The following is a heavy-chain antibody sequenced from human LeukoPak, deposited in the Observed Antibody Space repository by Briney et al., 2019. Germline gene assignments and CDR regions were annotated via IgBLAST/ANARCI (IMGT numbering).Heavy chain of an antibody. CDR1: GGSISSGGHY. D-gene: IGHD4-17*01. CDR3: VRDARGDGDYGWFDP. V-gene: IGHV4-31*03. Sequence: PSETLSLTCSVSGGSISSGGHYWNWIRQHPGKGLEWIGYISYSGSTHYNASLKSRVTISVDTSKNQFSLRLRSVTAADTAVYYCVRDARGDGDYGWFDPWGQGALVTISS. J-gene: IGHJ5*02. CDR2: ISYSGST.